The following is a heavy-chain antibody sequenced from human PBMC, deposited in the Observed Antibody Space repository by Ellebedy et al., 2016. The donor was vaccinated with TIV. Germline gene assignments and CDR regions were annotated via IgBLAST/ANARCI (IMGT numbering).Heavy chain of an antibody. D-gene: IGHD4/OR15-4a*01. CDR3: ARVYGDYRMDV. CDR2: ISSSSGYR. Sequence: GGSLRLSCAASGFTFSSYSMNWVRQAPGEGLEWVSSISSSSGYRYYADSVKGRFTISRDNAKNSLYLQMNSLRAEDTAVYYCARVYGDYRMDVWGQGTTVTVSS. J-gene: IGHJ6*02. V-gene: IGHV3-21*01. CDR1: GFTFSSYS.